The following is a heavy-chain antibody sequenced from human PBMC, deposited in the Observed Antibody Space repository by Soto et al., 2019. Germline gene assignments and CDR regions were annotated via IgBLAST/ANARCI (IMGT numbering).Heavy chain of an antibody. Sequence: ASVKVSCKASGYSFASYDINWVRQATGQGLEWMGWMNPNSGNTGYAQKFQGRVTMTRNTSISTAYMELSSLRSEDTAVYYCARLSLLYSGWHLSDMDVWGKGTTVTVSS. D-gene: IGHD1-26*01. CDR2: MNPNSGNT. V-gene: IGHV1-8*01. J-gene: IGHJ6*03. CDR3: ARLSLLYSGWHLSDMDV. CDR1: GYSFASYD.